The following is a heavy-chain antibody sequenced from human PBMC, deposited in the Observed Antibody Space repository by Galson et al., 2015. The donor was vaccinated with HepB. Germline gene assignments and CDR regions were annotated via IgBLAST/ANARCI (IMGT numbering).Heavy chain of an antibody. V-gene: IGHV3-30*18. D-gene: IGHD3-22*01. CDR1: GFTFSSYG. CDR2: ISYDGSNK. CDR3: AKDLDYYDSSGYYGFPLDY. J-gene: IGHJ4*02. Sequence: SLRLSCAASGFTFSSYGMHWVRQAPGKGLEWVAVISYDGSNKYYADSVKGRFTISRDNSKNTLYLQMNSLRAEDTAVHYCAKDLDYYDSSGYYGFPLDYWGQGTLVTVSS.